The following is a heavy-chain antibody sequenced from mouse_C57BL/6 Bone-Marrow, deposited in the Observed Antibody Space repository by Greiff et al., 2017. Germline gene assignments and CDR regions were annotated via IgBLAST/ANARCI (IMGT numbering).Heavy chain of an antibody. CDR3: ARHTPVVARGDS. V-gene: IGHV5-12*01. Sequence: EVKLVESGGGLVQPGGSLKLSCAASGFTFSDYYMYWVRQTPEKRLEWVAYISNGGGSTYYPDTVKGRFTISRDNAKNTLYLQMSRLKSEDTAMYYCARHTPVVARGDSCGQGTTLTVSS. CDR2: ISNGGGST. J-gene: IGHJ2*01. D-gene: IGHD1-1*01. CDR1: GFTFSDYY.